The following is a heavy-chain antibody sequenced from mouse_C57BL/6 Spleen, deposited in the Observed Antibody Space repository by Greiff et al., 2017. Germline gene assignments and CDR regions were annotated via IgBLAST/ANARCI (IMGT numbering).Heavy chain of an antibody. J-gene: IGHJ2*01. V-gene: IGHV3-6*01. CDR2: ISYDGSN. Sequence: EVKLMESGPGLVKPSQSLSLTSSVTGYSITSGYYWNWIRQFPGNKLEWMGYISYDGSNNYNPSLKNRISITRDTSKNQFFLKLNSVTTEDTATYYCARWDYWGQGTTLTVSS. CDR3: ARWDY. CDR1: GYSITSGYY.